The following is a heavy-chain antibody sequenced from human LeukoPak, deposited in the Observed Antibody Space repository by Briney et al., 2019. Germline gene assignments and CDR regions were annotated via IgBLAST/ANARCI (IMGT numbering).Heavy chain of an antibody. D-gene: IGHD2-15*01. CDR1: GFTFSSYE. Sequence: GGSLRLSCAASGFTFSSYEMNWVRQAPGKGLEWVSYISSSGSTIYYADSVRGRFTISRDNAKNSLYLQMNGLRDEDTAIYFCARDFLLGCSSMNCHPFDYWGQGTLVTVSS. CDR2: ISSSGSTI. J-gene: IGHJ4*02. V-gene: IGHV3-48*03. CDR3: ARDFLLGCSSMNCHPFDY.